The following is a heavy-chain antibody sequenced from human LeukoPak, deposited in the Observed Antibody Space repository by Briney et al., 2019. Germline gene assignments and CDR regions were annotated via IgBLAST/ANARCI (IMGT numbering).Heavy chain of an antibody. CDR1: GYTFTSYG. D-gene: IGHD4-11*01. J-gene: IGHJ4*02. CDR3: ARDHSFMTTVTTGSGDY. V-gene: IGHV1-18*01. Sequence: GASVKVSCKASGYTFTSYGISWVRRAPGQGLEWMGWISAYNGNTNYAQKLQGRVTMTTDTSTSTAYMELRSLRSDDTAEYYCARDHSFMTTVTTGSGDYWGQGTLVTVSS. CDR2: ISAYNGNT.